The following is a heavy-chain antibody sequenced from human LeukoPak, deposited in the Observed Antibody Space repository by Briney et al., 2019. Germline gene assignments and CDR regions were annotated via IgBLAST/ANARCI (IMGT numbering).Heavy chain of an antibody. J-gene: IGHJ4*02. D-gene: IGHD3-10*01. CDR2: ISWNSGSI. Sequence: PGRSLRLSCAASGFTFDDYAMHWVRQAPGKGLEWVSGISWNSGSIGYADSVKGRFTISRDNAKNSLYLQMNSLRTGDTALYYCAKEAGSGSYYNYYFDYWGQGTLVTVSS. CDR1: GFTFDDYA. V-gene: IGHV3-9*01. CDR3: AKEAGSGSYYNYYFDY.